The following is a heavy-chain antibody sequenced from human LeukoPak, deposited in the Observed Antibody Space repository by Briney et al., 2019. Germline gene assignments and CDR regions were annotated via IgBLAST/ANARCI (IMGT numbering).Heavy chain of an antibody. D-gene: IGHD3-9*01. CDR1: GCSITSSY. CDR3: ARGRYSAGDNWFDP. Sequence: AETLSLTCTVSGCSITSSYWSWIRQSPGKGLEWIGYIHYTGSTNYNPSLKSRVTMLIDTSKNQFSLKLSSVTAADTAVYYCARGRYSAGDNWFDPWGQGTLVTVSS. V-gene: IGHV4-59*01. CDR2: IHYTGST. J-gene: IGHJ5*02.